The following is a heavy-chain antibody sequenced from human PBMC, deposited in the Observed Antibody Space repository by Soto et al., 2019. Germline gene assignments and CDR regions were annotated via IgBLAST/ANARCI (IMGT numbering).Heavy chain of an antibody. CDR1: GVTFSSNG. CDR3: ARDRAPYVFAY. V-gene: IGHV3-33*01. J-gene: IGHJ4*02. D-gene: IGHD3-16*01. CDR2: IWYDGSNK. Sequence: GVFQTLCWRSPGVTFSSNGTGLDRQDPGKGLEWVAVIWYDGSNKYYADSVKGRFTISRDNSRNTLYLQMNSLGAEDTAVYYCARDRAPYVFAYWGQGTLV.